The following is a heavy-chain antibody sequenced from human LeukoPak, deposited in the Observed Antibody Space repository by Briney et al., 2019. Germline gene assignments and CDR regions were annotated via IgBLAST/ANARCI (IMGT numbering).Heavy chain of an antibody. V-gene: IGHV3-7*03. D-gene: IGHD1-26*01. Sequence: GGSLRLSCAASGFTFSSYWMSWVRQAPGKGLEWVANISKDGGEKYYVDSVKGRFTISRDNAKNSLYLQMNSLRADDTAVYYCVKDSPPRYSGSPPAYWGQGTLVTVSS. J-gene: IGHJ4*02. CDR3: VKDSPPRYSGSPPAY. CDR1: GFTFSSYW. CDR2: ISKDGGEK.